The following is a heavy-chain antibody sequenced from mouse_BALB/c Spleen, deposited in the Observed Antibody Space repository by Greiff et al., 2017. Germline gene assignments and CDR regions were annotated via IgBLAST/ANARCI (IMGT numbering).Heavy chain of an antibody. Sequence: VKLQESGPGLVQPSQSLSITCTVSGFSLTSYGVHWVRQSPGKGLEWLGVIWSGGSTDYNAAFISRLSISKDNSKSQVFFKMNSLQANDTAIYYCARKLLAYGNYRYFDVWGAGTTVTVSS. J-gene: IGHJ1*01. D-gene: IGHD2-10*02. CDR2: IWSGGST. V-gene: IGHV2-2*02. CDR1: GFSLTSYG. CDR3: ARKLLAYGNYRYFDV.